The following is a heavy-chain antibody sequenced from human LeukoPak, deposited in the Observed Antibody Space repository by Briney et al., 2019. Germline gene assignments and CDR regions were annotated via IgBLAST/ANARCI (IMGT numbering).Heavy chain of an antibody. V-gene: IGHV3-74*01. CDR1: GFTFSDYW. CDR3: ARAGAYHFDN. Sequence: HPGGCLRLSCAASGFTFSDYWMHWVRQAPGKGLVWVSIINTNTRGTYYADSVKGRFTISRDNAKNTLYLQMNSLRAEDTAVYYCARAGAYHFDNWGQGTLLTGSP. CDR2: INTNTRGT. J-gene: IGHJ4*02. D-gene: IGHD3-16*01.